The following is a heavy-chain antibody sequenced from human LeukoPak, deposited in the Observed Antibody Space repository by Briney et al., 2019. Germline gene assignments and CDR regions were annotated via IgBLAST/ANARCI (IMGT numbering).Heavy chain of an antibody. CDR3: VTQYRSAPYYIDY. J-gene: IGHJ4*02. V-gene: IGHV4-39*01. D-gene: IGHD6-19*01. CDR1: GASISTSSYY. CDR2: VYYSGTA. Sequence: SETLSLTCTVSGASISTSSYYWGWIRQSPGEGLEWIGIVYYSGTAYYNPSLQSRVTISVDTSKNQFSLRLTSVNAADTAIYYCVTQYRSAPYYIDYWGQAILVTVSS.